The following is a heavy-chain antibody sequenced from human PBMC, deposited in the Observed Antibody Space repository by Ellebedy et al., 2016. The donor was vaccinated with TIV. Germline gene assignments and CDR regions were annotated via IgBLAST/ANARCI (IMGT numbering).Heavy chain of an antibody. J-gene: IGHJ4*02. CDR3: AKETYYYDSSGYYRYYFDY. CDR1: GFTFSSYG. V-gene: IGHV3-30*18. D-gene: IGHD3-22*01. CDR2: ISYDGSNK. Sequence: GESLKISXAASGFTFSSYGMHWVRQAPGKGLEWVAVISYDGSNKYYADSVKGRFTISRDNSKNTLYLQMNSLRAEDTAVYYCAKETYYYDSSGYYRYYFDYWGQGTLVTVSS.